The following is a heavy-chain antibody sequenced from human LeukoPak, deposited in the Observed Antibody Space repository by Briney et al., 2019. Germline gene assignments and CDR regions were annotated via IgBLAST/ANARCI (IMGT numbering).Heavy chain of an antibody. CDR2: ISGDGGRT. J-gene: IGHJ4*02. Sequence: GGSLRLSCAASGFTFGDYAMHWVRQALGKGLEWVSLISGDGGRTYYAASVKGRFTISRDNSKNSRYLQMSSLRTEHTALYYCAKESASYFDYWGQGTLVTASS. D-gene: IGHD4/OR15-4a*01. CDR3: AKESASYFDY. V-gene: IGHV3-43*02. CDR1: GFTFGDYA.